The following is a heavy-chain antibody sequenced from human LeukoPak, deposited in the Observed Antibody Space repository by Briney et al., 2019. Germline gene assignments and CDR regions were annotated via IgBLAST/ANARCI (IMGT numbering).Heavy chain of an antibody. CDR1: GGSISSYY. J-gene: IGHJ5*02. CDR2: IHYSGST. CDR3: ATQHDEDWFDP. D-gene: IGHD3-3*01. V-gene: IGHV4-39*01. Sequence: SETLSLTCTVSGGSISSYYWSWIRQPPGKGLEWIGSIHYSGSTYDNPSLKGRVTLSVDTSKNQFSLKLSSVTAADTAIYYCATQHDEDWFDPWGQGTLVTVSS.